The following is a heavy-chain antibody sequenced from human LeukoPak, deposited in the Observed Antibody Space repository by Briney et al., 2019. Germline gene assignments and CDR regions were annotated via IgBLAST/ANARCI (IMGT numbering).Heavy chain of an antibody. CDR2: ISSSSSYI. CDR3: ARDIEGVDYDSSGYYPTGVDY. D-gene: IGHD3-22*01. V-gene: IGHV3-21*01. CDR1: GFTFSSFS. J-gene: IGHJ4*02. Sequence: GGSLRLSLAASGFTFSSFSMTWVRQAPGKGREWASSISSSSSYIYYADSVKGRFTISRDNAKNSLYLQMNSLRAEDTAVYYCARDIEGVDYDSSGYYPTGVDYWGQGTLVTVSS.